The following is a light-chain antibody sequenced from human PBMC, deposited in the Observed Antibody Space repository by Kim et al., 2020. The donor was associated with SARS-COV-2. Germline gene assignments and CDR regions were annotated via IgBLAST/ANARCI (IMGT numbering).Light chain of an antibody. CDR1: QGISNW. Sequence: ASVGDTVTITCRASQGISNWLAWYQRNPGEAPNLLIYAASSLHSGVPSRFSGGGSGTEFTLTISGLQPDDFATYYCQQAIKNTHTFGGGTRLDIK. V-gene: IGKV1-12*01. CDR3: QQAIKNTHT. J-gene: IGKJ4*01. CDR2: AAS.